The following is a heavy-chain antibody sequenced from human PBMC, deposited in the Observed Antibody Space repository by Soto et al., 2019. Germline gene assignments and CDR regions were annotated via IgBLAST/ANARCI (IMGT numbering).Heavy chain of an antibody. CDR3: ARGHQYFHP. J-gene: IGHJ1*01. Sequence: QVQLVESGGGLVEPGGSLRLSCAASGFTFSDYYMSWVRQAPGKGLECISYISRSDNTVYYADSVKGRFTISRDNTKNSLYLQMNSLRAEDTAGYYCARGHQYFHPWGQGTLVTVSS. CDR1: GFTFSDYY. V-gene: IGHV3-11*01. D-gene: IGHD2-2*01. CDR2: ISRSDNTV.